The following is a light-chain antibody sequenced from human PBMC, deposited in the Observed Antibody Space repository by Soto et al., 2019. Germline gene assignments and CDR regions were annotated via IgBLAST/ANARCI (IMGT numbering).Light chain of an antibody. CDR3: SSYTTSSTYV. V-gene: IGLV2-18*02. CDR1: SSDAGSYNR. CDR2: EVS. J-gene: IGLJ1*01. Sequence: QSALTQPPSVSGSPGQSVTISCTGTSSDAGSYNRVSWYQQPPGTAPKLLIFEVSNRPSGVPDRFSGSKSGNTASLTISGLQAEDDADYYCSSYTTSSTYVFGTGTKVTVL.